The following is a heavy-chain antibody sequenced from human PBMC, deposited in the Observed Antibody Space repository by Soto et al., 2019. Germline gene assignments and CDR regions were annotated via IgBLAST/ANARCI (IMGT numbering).Heavy chain of an antibody. V-gene: IGHV1-69*04. CDR3: ARDKGMAGIVVVPAATSVYFVY. Sequence: ASVKVSCKASGGTFSSYTISWVRQAPGQGLEWMGRIIPILGIANYAQKFQVRVTITADKSTRTAYMELSSLSYEDTAVYYCARDKGMAGIVVVPAATSVYFVYWGQGTRVTVSS. D-gene: IGHD2-2*01. CDR1: GGTFSSYT. CDR2: IIPILGIA. J-gene: IGHJ4*02.